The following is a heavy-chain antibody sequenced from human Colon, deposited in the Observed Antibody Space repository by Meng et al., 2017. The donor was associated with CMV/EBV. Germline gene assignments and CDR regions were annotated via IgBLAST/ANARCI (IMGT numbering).Heavy chain of an antibody. Sequence: EVELVESGGDFVQPGGSLRLSCAASGFTFSSYWMDWVRQVPGKGLELVAIINHDGSADYYVDSVKGRLTVSRDNAKNSLYLQLNSLRVDDTAIYFCARDVRFGLFDLWGPGTLVTVSS. CDR2: INHDGSAD. CDR1: GFTFSSYW. D-gene: IGHD3-16*01. J-gene: IGHJ2*01. V-gene: IGHV3-7*04. CDR3: ARDVRFGLFDL.